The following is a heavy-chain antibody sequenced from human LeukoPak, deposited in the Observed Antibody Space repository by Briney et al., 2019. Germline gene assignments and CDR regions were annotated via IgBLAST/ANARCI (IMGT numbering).Heavy chain of an antibody. Sequence: PGGSLRLSCAASGFTFSSYAMSWVRQAPGKGLEWVSAISGSGGSTYYADSVKGRFTISRDNSKNTLYLQMNSLRAEDTAVYYCARASSSWYYFDYWGQGTLVTVSS. J-gene: IGHJ4*02. CDR3: ARASSSWYYFDY. D-gene: IGHD6-13*01. V-gene: IGHV3-23*01. CDR2: ISGSGGST. CDR1: GFTFSSYA.